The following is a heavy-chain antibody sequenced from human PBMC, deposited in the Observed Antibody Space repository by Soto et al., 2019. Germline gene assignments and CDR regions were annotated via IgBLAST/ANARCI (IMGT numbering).Heavy chain of an antibody. D-gene: IGHD1-26*01. Sequence: ASVKVSCKASGYTFTGYYMHWVRQTPGQGLEWMGWINPNSGGTNYAQKFQGWVTMTRDTSISTAYMELSRLRSDDTAVYYCAREYRIVGATSLDYWGQGTLVTVSS. CDR1: GYTFTGYY. CDR2: INPNSGGT. CDR3: AREYRIVGATSLDY. V-gene: IGHV1-2*04. J-gene: IGHJ4*02.